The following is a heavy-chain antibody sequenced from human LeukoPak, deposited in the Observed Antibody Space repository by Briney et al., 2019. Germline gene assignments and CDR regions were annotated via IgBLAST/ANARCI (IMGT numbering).Heavy chain of an antibody. Sequence: SETLSLTCTVSGGSISSSSYYWGWIRQPPGKGLEWIGSIYYSGSTYYNPSLKSRVTKSVDTSKNQFSLKLSSVTAADTAVYYCARQVSPVLRYFDWSFDYWGQGTLVTVSS. J-gene: IGHJ4*02. CDR2: IYYSGST. D-gene: IGHD3-9*01. CDR1: GGSISSSSYY. CDR3: ARQVSPVLRYFDWSFDY. V-gene: IGHV4-39*01.